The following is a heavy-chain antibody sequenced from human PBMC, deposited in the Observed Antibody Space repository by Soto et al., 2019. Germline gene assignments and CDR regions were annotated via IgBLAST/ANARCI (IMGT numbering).Heavy chain of an antibody. D-gene: IGHD5-12*01. CDR2: INHSGST. CDR1: GGSFSGYY. CDR3: ARDWLNYYFDN. Sequence: PSETLSLTCAVYGGSFSGYYWSWIRQPPGKGLEWIGEINHSGSTNYNPSLKSRVTISVDTSKNQFSLKLSSVTAADTAMYYCARDWLNYYFDNWGQGALVTVSS. V-gene: IGHV4-34*01. J-gene: IGHJ4*02.